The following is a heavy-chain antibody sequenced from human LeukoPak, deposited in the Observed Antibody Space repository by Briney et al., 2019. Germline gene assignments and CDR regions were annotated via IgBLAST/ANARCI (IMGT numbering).Heavy chain of an antibody. CDR3: ARGGGSSGYYLDN. CDR2: IYYSGST. V-gene: IGHV4-39*01. J-gene: IGHJ4*02. CDR1: GGSISSSSYY. Sequence: SETLSLTCTVSGGSISSSSYYWGWIRQPPGKGLEWIGSIYYSGSTYYNPSLKSRVTISVDTSKNQFSLELSSVTAADTALYYCARGGGSSGYYLDNWGQGTLVTVSS. D-gene: IGHD3-22*01.